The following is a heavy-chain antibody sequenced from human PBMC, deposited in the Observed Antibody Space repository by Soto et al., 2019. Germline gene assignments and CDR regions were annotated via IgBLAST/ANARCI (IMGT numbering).Heavy chain of an antibody. Sequence: GESLKISFKGSGYSFTSYWISWVRQMPGKGLEWMGRIDPSDSYTNYSPSFQGHVTISADQSISTAYLQWSSLQASDTAMYYCARLAAHSSLYYYYGMDVWGQGTTVTVSS. D-gene: IGHD6-6*01. V-gene: IGHV5-10-1*01. CDR3: ARLAAHSSLYYYYGMDV. CDR2: IDPSDSYT. CDR1: GYSFTSYW. J-gene: IGHJ6*02.